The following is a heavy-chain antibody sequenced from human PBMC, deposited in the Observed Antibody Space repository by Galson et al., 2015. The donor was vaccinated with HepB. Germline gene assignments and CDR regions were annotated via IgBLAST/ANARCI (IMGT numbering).Heavy chain of an antibody. CDR2: IKQDGSEK. V-gene: IGHV3-7*03. D-gene: IGHD5-24*01. Sequence: SLRLSCAASGFTFSSYWMSWVRQASGKGLEWVANIKQDGSEKYYVDSVKGRFTISRDNAKNSLYLQMNSLRAEDTAVYYCAREGDGYNLGGGDYYGMDVWGQGTTVTVSS. J-gene: IGHJ6*02. CDR1: GFTFSSYW. CDR3: AREGDGYNLGGGDYYGMDV.